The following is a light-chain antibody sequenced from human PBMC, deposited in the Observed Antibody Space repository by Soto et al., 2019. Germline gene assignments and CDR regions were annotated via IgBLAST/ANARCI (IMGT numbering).Light chain of an antibody. J-gene: IGKJ1*01. CDR1: QSISSY. V-gene: IGKV1-39*01. CDR2: AAS. CDR3: LQDYSYPWT. Sequence: DIQMTQSPSSLSASGGDRVTITCRASQSISSYLNWYQQKPGKAPKLLIYAASSLQSGVPSRFSGSGSGTDFTLTISSLQPEDFATYYCLQDYSYPWTFGQGTKVDIK.